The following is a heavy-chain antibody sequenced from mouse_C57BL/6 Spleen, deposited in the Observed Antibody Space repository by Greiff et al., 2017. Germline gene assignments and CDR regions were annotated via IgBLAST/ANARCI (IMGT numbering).Heavy chain of an antibody. J-gene: IGHJ2*01. V-gene: IGHV5-17*01. D-gene: IGHD2-1*01. Sequence: VQLKQSGGGLVKPGGSLKLSCAASGFTFSDYGMHWVRQAPEKGLEWVAYISSGSSTIYYADTVKGRFTISRDNAKNTLFLQMTSLRSEDTAMYYCARENYYLDYWGQGTTLTVSS. CDR1: GFTFSDYG. CDR3: ARENYYLDY. CDR2: ISSGSSTI.